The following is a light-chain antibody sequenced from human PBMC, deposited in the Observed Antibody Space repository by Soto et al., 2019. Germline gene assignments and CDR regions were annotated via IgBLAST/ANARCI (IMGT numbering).Light chain of an antibody. J-gene: IGKJ1*01. Sequence: EIVLTQSPGTLSLSPGERATLSCRASQSVSGDYLVWYQQKPGQAPRVLIYDASTRATGIPDRFGGSGSGTDFTLTISRLEPEDFAVYYCQQYGSSPWTFGQGTKVDIK. CDR3: QQYGSSPWT. V-gene: IGKV3-20*01. CDR1: QSVSGDY. CDR2: DAS.